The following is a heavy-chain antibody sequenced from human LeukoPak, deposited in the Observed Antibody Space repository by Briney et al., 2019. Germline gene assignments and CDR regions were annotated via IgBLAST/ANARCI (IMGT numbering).Heavy chain of an antibody. Sequence: ASVKVSCSASGYSFTRYYLLWGRQAPGQGLEWLGCINPNNDDTQYAQKFHDSVTMTSDTAFNTAYLELRSLTSGDTAVYYCTSGADFDYWGQGTQVTVSS. CDR1: GYSFTRYY. V-gene: IGHV1-2*04. D-gene: IGHD4/OR15-4a*01. CDR3: TSGADFDY. J-gene: IGHJ4*02. CDR2: INPNNDDT.